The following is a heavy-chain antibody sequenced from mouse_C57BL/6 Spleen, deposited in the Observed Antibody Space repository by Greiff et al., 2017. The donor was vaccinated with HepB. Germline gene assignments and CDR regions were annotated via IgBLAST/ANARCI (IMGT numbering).Heavy chain of an antibody. Sequence: VQLQQSGPVLVKPGASVKMSCKASGYTFTDYYMNWVKQSHGKSLEWIGVINPYNGGTSYNQKFKGKATLTVDKSSSTAYMVLNSLTSEDSAVYYCARNAYYRFAYWGQGTLVTVSA. CDR3: ARNAYYRFAY. J-gene: IGHJ3*01. V-gene: IGHV1-19*01. D-gene: IGHD2-12*01. CDR1: GYTFTDYY. CDR2: INPYNGGT.